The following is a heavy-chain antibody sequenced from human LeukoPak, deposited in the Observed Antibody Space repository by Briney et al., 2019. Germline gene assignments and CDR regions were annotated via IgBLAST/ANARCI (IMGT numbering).Heavy chain of an antibody. D-gene: IGHD2-21*02. J-gene: IGHJ6*03. CDR2: IIPIFGTA. V-gene: IGHV1-69*06. CDR3: ASAVTEESYYYYMDV. CDR1: GGTFSSYA. Sequence: ASVKVSCKASGGTFSSYAISWVRQAPGQGLEWMGGIIPIFGTANYAQKFQGRVTITADKSTSTAYMELSSLRSEDTAVYYCASAVTEESYYYYMDVWGKGTTVTISS.